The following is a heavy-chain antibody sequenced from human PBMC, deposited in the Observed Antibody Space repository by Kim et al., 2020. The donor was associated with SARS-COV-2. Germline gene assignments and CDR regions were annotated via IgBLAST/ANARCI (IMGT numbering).Heavy chain of an antibody. CDR1: GFTFNSYA. CDR3: ARGKDIVVVVAATPVYHFDY. D-gene: IGHD2-15*01. Sequence: GGSLRLSCAASGFTFNSYAMHWVRQAPGKGLEWVAVISYDGSNKYYADSVKGRFTISRDNSNNTLYLQMNSLRAEDTAVYYCARGKDIVVVVAATPVYHFDYRRRGT. J-gene: IGHJ4*02. V-gene: IGHV3-30-3*01. CDR2: ISYDGSNK.